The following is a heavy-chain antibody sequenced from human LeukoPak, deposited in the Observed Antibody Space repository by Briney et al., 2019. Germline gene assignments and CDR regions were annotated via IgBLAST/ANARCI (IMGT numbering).Heavy chain of an antibody. CDR2: IAYGGSRA. Sequence: PGGSLRLSCAGSGFTFGGYGMHWFRQTPGKGLEWVAVIAYGGSRAFYADSVKGRFTISRDNSKNTMSVRMDDLRAEDTAVYYCTRYNNDHFDYWGQGTLVTVSS. D-gene: IGHD1-14*01. V-gene: IGHV3-33*01. J-gene: IGHJ4*02. CDR1: GFTFGGYG. CDR3: TRYNNDHFDY.